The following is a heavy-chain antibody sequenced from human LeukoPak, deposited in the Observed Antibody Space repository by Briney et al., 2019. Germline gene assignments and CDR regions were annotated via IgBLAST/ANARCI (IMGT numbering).Heavy chain of an antibody. Sequence: PSGTLPLTCTVSGGSISSYYWSWIRQPPGKGLEWIGYIYYSGSTNYNPSLKSRVTISVDTSKNQFSLKLSSVTAADTAVYYCAGGYYLNPNWFDPWGQGTLVTVSS. CDR1: GGSISSYY. D-gene: IGHD3-22*01. J-gene: IGHJ5*02. CDR2: IYYSGST. V-gene: IGHV4-59*01. CDR3: AGGYYLNPNWFDP.